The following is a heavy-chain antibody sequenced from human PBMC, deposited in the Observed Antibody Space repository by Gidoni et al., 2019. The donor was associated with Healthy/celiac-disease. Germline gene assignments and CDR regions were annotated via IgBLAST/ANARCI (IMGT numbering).Heavy chain of an antibody. Sequence: QVQLQESGPGLVKPSETLSLTGTVSGGSISRYYWSWIRQPPGKGLEWIGYIYYSGSTNYNPSLKSRVTISVDTSKNQFSLKLSSVTAADTAVYYCARGKGSSWGHYYYYGMDVWGQGTTVTVSS. CDR2: IYYSGST. V-gene: IGHV4-59*01. J-gene: IGHJ6*02. CDR1: GGSISRYY. D-gene: IGHD6-13*01. CDR3: ARGKGSSWGHYYYYGMDV.